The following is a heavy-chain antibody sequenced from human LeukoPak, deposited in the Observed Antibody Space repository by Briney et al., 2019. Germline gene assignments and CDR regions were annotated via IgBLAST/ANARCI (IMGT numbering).Heavy chain of an antibody. CDR2: IYYSGST. D-gene: IGHD2/OR15-2a*01. CDR1: GGSISSSSYY. J-gene: IGHJ4*02. CDR3: ARTMVRDFYARRVYCFLNY. Sequence: PSETLSLTCTVSGGSISSSSYYWGWIRQPPGKGLEWIGSIYYSGSTYYNPSLKSRVTISVDTSKNQFSLRLSSMTAADTTVYYCARTMVRDFYARRVYCFLNYGGRGPLVTVPS. V-gene: IGHV4-39*07.